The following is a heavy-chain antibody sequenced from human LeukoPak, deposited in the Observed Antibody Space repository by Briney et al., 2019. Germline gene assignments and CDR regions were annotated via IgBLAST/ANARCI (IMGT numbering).Heavy chain of an antibody. Sequence: GGSLRLSCAASGFTFSSYSMNWVRQAPGKGLEWVSSISSSSSYIYYADSVKGRFTISRDNAKNSLYLQMNSLRAEDTAVYYCARAATTVTTTWYDYWGQGTLVTVSS. J-gene: IGHJ4*02. V-gene: IGHV3-21*01. D-gene: IGHD4-17*01. CDR3: ARAATTVTTTWYDY. CDR2: ISSSSSYI. CDR1: GFTFSSYS.